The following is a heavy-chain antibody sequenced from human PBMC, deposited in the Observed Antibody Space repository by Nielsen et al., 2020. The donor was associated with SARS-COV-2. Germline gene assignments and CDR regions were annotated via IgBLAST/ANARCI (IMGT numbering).Heavy chain of an antibody. J-gene: IGHJ6*03. V-gene: IGHV1-69*13. CDR1: VGTFSSYA. CDR2: IIPIFGTA. CDR3: ARARTATTDYYMDV. D-gene: IGHD1-26*01. Sequence: SSVTVSCKASVGTFSSYAISWVRQAPGQGLEWMGGIIPIFGTANYAQKFQGRVTITADESTSPAYMELSSLRSEDTAVDYSARARTATTDYYMDVWGKGTTVTVSS.